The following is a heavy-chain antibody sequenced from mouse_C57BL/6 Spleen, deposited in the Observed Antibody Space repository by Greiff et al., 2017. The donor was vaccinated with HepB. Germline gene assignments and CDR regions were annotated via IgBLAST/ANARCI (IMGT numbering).Heavy chain of an antibody. CDR1: GFSLTSYG. J-gene: IGHJ3*01. V-gene: IGHV2-2*01. D-gene: IGHD1-1*01. CDR2: IWSGGST. Sequence: QVQLQQSGPGLVQPSQSLSITCTVSGFSLTSYGVHWVRQSPGKGLEWLGVIWSGGSTDYNAAFISRLSISKDNSKSQVFFKMNSLQAEDTAIYYCARTGGSSYEGGFAYWGQGTLVTVSA. CDR3: ARTGGSSYEGGFAY.